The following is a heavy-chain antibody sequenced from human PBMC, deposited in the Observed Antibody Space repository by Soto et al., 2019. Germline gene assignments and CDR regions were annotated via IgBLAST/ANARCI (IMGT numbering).Heavy chain of an antibody. CDR1: GGSISSSSYY. V-gene: IGHV4-39*01. J-gene: IGHJ4*02. Sequence: QLQLQESGPGLVKPSETLSLTCTVSGGSISSSSYYWGWIRQPPGKGLEWIGSIYYSGSTYYNPSLKSRVTISVDTSQNQFSLKLSSVTAADTAVYYCASFCSGDSCYPRYIDYWGQGTLVTVSS. D-gene: IGHD2-15*01. CDR3: ASFCSGDSCYPRYIDY. CDR2: IYYSGST.